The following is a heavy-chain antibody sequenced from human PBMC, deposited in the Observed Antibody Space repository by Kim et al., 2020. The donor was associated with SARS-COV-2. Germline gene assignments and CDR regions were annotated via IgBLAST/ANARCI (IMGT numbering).Heavy chain of an antibody. CDR1: GFTFSSYS. D-gene: IGHD3-10*01. J-gene: IGHJ3*02. CDR3: ARDYYGSGSYYPTDAFDI. CDR2: ISSSSSYI. V-gene: IGHV3-21*01. Sequence: GGSLRLSCAASGFTFSSYSMNWVRQAPGKGLEWVSSISSSSSYIYYADSVKGRFTISRDNAKNSLYLQMNSLRAEDTAVYYCARDYYGSGSYYPTDAFDIWGQGTMVTVSS.